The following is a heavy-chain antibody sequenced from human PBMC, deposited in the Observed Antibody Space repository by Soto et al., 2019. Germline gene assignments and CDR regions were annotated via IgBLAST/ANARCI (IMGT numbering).Heavy chain of an antibody. CDR2: ISASGGST. CDR1: GFTFSSHA. J-gene: IGHJ4*02. CDR3: AKVGAVTTDSYYFEY. Sequence: GGSLRLSCAASGFTFSSHAMSWVRQAPGKGLEWVSSISASGGSTFYADSVKGRFTISRDKSKNTLYLQMNSLRAEDTAVYYCAKVGAVTTDSYYFEYWGQGTLVTVSS. V-gene: IGHV3-23*01. D-gene: IGHD4-17*01.